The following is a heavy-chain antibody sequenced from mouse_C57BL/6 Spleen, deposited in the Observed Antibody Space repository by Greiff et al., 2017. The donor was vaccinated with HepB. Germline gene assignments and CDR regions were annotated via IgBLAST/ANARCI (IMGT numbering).Heavy chain of an antibody. D-gene: IGHD1-1*01. J-gene: IGHJ3*01. CDR1: GFTFSSYA. CDR3: AREYYGWFAY. CDR2: ISDGGSYT. V-gene: IGHV5-4*01. Sequence: EVKLVESGGGLVKPGGSLKLSCAASGFTFSSYAMSWVRQTPEKRLEWVATISDGGSYTYYPDNVKGRFTISRDNAKNNLYLQMSHLKSEDTAMYYCAREYYGWFAYWGQGTLVTVSA.